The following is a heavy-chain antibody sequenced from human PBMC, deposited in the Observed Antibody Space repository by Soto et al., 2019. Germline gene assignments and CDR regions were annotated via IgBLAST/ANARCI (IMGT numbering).Heavy chain of an antibody. D-gene: IGHD6-13*01. CDR3: ARAAAGTYRSTPDY. CDR2: IIPIFGTA. Sequence: GASVKVSCKASGGTFSSYAISWVRQAPGQGLEWMGGIIPIFGTANYAQKFQGRVTITADESTSTAYMELSSLRSEDTAVYYCARAAAGTYRSTPDYWGQGTLVTVYS. CDR1: GGTFSSYA. J-gene: IGHJ4*02. V-gene: IGHV1-69*13.